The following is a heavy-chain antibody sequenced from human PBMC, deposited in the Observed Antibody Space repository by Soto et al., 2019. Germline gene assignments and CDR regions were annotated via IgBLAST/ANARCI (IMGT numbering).Heavy chain of an antibody. D-gene: IGHD2-15*01. CDR1: GGSISSFNYF. V-gene: IGHV4-39*01. CDR2: LYYSGNT. Sequence: QLQLQESGPGLVKPSETLSLTCTVSGGSISSFNYFWGWIRQPPGKGLEGIGSLYYSGNTYYNPSLQSRVTISVDTSKKQCTLTLRSVTAADTAVYYCARGGGSTFTWFDPWGQGTLVTVSP. CDR3: ARGGGSTFTWFDP. J-gene: IGHJ5*02.